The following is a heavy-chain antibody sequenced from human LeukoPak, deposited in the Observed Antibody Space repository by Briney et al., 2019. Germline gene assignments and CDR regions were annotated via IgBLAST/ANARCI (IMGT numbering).Heavy chain of an antibody. D-gene: IGHD3-10*01. J-gene: IGHJ4*02. V-gene: IGHV3-7*01. CDR2: IKKDGSEK. Sequence: GGSLRLSCAASGFTFSSYWMSWVRQAPGKGLGWVANIKKDGSEKYYVDSVKGRFTISRDNAKNSLYLQMNSLRAEDTAVYYCARTRITMVRGVIIYNYFDYWGQGTLVTVSS. CDR1: GFTFSSYW. CDR3: ARTRITMVRGVIIYNYFDY.